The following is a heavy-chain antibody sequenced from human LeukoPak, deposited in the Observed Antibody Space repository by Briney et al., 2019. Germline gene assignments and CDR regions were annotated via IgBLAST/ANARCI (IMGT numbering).Heavy chain of an antibody. V-gene: IGHV3-30*19. Sequence: RWYLILSCAATGFSFRSYGMDGVRQTQGKGLECVAVISYDGSNKYYADSVKGRFTISRDNSKNTLYLQMNSLRAEDTAVYYCARDGIIVGAIWGQGTLVTVSS. CDR1: GFSFRSYG. CDR2: ISYDGSNK. J-gene: IGHJ4*02. D-gene: IGHD1-26*01. CDR3: ARDGIIVGAI.